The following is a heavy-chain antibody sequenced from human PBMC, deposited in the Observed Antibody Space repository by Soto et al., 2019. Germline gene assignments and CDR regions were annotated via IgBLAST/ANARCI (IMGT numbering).Heavy chain of an antibody. CDR3: ARHWDYDHDGADWFDP. V-gene: IGHV4-30-2*01. CDR2: TYHSGNP. Sequence: SETLSLTCGVSGDTISTGGYSWAWIRQPPGKALEWIGHTYHSGNPYYNPSLKSRVIISVDRSKNQFSLKVSSVTAADTAVYYCARHWDYDHDGADWFDPWGHGTLVTVSS. CDR1: GDTISTGGYS. D-gene: IGHD3-22*01. J-gene: IGHJ5*02.